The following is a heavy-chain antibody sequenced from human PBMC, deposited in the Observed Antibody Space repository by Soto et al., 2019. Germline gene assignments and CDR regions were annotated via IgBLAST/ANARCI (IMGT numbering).Heavy chain of an antibody. Sequence: GGSLRLSCAASGFTFSDHAMSWVRQAPGEGLEWVSTISGAGDSSYFAVSVKGRFTISRDNSKNTLHMQMNSLRVGDTAVYFCAKTRSLPSEFDHWGQGRLVTVSS. D-gene: IGHD3-10*01. CDR3: AKTRSLPSEFDH. J-gene: IGHJ4*02. V-gene: IGHV3-23*01. CDR2: ISGAGDSS. CDR1: GFTFSDHA.